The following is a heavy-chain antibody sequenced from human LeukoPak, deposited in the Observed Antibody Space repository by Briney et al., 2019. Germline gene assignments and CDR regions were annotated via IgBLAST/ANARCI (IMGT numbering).Heavy chain of an antibody. CDR3: ARGDIVVVVAATRNWFDP. CDR1: GGSFSGYY. CDR2: INHSGST. J-gene: IGHJ5*02. Sequence: SETLSLTCAVYGGSFSGYYWSWIRQPPGKGLEWIGEINHSGSTNYNPSLKSRVTISVDTSKNQFSLKLSSVTAADTAVYYCARGDIVVVVAATRNWFDPWGREPWSPSPQ. V-gene: IGHV4-34*01. D-gene: IGHD2-15*01.